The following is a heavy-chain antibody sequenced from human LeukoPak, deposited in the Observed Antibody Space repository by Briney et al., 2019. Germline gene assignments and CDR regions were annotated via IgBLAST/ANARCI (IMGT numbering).Heavy chain of an antibody. Sequence: PSETLSLTCTVSGGSISGYYWSWIRHPPGKGLEWIAYISYTGSTNYNPSLKSRVTISVDTSKNQFSLKLTSVTAADTAVYYCARSYGSGTYFDYWGQGTLVTVSS. CDR2: ISYTGST. V-gene: IGHV4-59*01. CDR3: ARSYGSGTYFDY. J-gene: IGHJ4*02. CDR1: GGSISGYY. D-gene: IGHD3-10*01.